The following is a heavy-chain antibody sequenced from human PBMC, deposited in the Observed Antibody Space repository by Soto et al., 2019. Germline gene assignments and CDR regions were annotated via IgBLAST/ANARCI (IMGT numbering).Heavy chain of an antibody. D-gene: IGHD1-26*01. CDR2: IFPNGSDK. Sequence: QVQLVQSGGGVVQPGRSLRLSCAAAGFNFNTYFMHWVRQAPGKGLEWVAMIFPNGSDKEYADSVKGRFTISRDNSYNRQYLQMDSLRPDDTAVYYCAREDEHGSTCALAYWGQGALVTVSS. V-gene: IGHV3-30*13. CDR1: GFNFNTYF. J-gene: IGHJ4*02. CDR3: AREDEHGSTCALAY.